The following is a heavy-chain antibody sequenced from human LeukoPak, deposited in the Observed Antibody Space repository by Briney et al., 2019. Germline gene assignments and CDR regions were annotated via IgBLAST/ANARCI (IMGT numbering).Heavy chain of an antibody. CDR1: GGSSSSGSYY. D-gene: IGHD3-10*01. CDR3: ARDRGVRTYYYMDV. V-gene: IGHV4-61*02. Sequence: SETLSLXCTVSGGSSSSGSYYWSWSRQPAGKGLEWIGRIYTSGSTNYNPSLKSRVTISVDTSKNQFSLKLSSVTAADTAVHYCARDRGVRTYYYMDVWGKGTTVTVSS. CDR2: IYTSGST. J-gene: IGHJ6*03.